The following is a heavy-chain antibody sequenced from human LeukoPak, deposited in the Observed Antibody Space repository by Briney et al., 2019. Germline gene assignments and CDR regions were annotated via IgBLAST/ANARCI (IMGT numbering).Heavy chain of an antibody. J-gene: IGHJ4*02. CDR3: ANHFACGSTSCPPFDS. D-gene: IGHD2-2*01. V-gene: IGHV3-21*01. CDR2: ISDNSNYI. CDR1: GFTFSSYA. Sequence: GGSLRLSCAASGFTFSSYAMNWVRQATGKGLEWVSCISDNSNYIYYSDSVEGRVTISRDNAKNSLYLQMNSLRVEDTAVYYCANHFACGSTSCPPFDSWGQGTLVTVSS.